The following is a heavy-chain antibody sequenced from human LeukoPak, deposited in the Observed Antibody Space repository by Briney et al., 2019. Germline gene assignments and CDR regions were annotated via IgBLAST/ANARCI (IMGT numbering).Heavy chain of an antibody. CDR3: ATVSGGDYFDY. V-gene: IGHV3-53*01. J-gene: IGHJ4*02. CDR2: IYSGDST. Sequence: GGSLRLSCAASGFTVSGDSMSWVRQAPGKGLEWVSFIYSGDSTYYADSVKGRFTVSRDNSKNTLYLQMNSLRAEDTAMYYCATVSGGDYFDYWGQGTLVTVSS. CDR1: GFTVSGDS. D-gene: IGHD3-10*01.